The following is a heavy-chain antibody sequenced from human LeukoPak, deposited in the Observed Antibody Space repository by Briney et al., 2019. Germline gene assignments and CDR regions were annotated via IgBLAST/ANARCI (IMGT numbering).Heavy chain of an antibody. CDR1: GFTFSSYN. Sequence: GGSLRLSCAASGFTFSSYNMNWVRQAPGKGLEWVSSISSSSNYIYYADSVKGRFTISRDNAKNSLYLQMNSLRAEDTAVYYCAREGSRDSSGYPFDYWGQGTLVTVSS. V-gene: IGHV3-21*04. CDR2: ISSSSNYI. J-gene: IGHJ4*02. D-gene: IGHD3-22*01. CDR3: AREGSRDSSGYPFDY.